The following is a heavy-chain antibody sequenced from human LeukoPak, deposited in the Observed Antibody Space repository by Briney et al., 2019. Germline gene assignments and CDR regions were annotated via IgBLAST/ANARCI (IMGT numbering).Heavy chain of an antibody. V-gene: IGHV3-30-3*01. CDR2: ISYDGSNK. J-gene: IGHJ4*02. D-gene: IGHD2-2*01. CDR3: ARDSVDSAMANFDY. Sequence: SGGSLRLSCAASGFTFSSYAMHWVRQAPGKGLEWVAVISYDGSNKYYADSVKGRFTTSRDNSKNTLYLQMNSLRAEDTAVYYCARDSVDSAMANFDYWGQGTLVTVSS. CDR1: GFTFSSYA.